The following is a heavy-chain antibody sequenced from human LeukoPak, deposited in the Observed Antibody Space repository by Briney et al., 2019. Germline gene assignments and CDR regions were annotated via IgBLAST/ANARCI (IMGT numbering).Heavy chain of an antibody. J-gene: IGHJ4*02. V-gene: IGHV6-1*01. CDR2: TYYRSKWFS. CDR1: GDSVSSNTAT. Sequence: KPSQTLSLTCAISGDSVSSNTATWNWIRQPPSRGLEWLGRTYYRSKWFSDYALSVKSRIMINPDTSKNQFSLHLNSVIPEDTAIYYCARDEDGAPARNFDSWGQGILVTVSS. CDR3: ARDEDGAPARNFDS. D-gene: IGHD6-13*01.